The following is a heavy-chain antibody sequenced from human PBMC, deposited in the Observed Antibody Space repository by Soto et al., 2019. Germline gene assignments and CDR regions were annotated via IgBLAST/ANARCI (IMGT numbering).Heavy chain of an antibody. V-gene: IGHV4-61*01. D-gene: IGHD5-12*01. CDR2: IYDSGST. CDR3: ARRGYSKNWQGDWFDP. CDR1: GGSVSSGRYY. Sequence: SETLSLTCTVSGGSVSSGRYYWTWIRQPPGKGLEWIGNIYDSGSTNYNPSLRSRVTMSVDTSKNQFSLKLNSVIAAVTAVYYCARRGYSKNWQGDWFDPRDQGTLITVAS. J-gene: IGHJ5*02.